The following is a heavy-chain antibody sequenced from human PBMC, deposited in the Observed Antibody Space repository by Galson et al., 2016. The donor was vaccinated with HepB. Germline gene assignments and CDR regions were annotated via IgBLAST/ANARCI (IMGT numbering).Heavy chain of an antibody. Sequence: SVKVSCKASGYTFSSHYMHWVRQAPGQGLEWMGIINPSGESTSYAQKFQGRVTMARDTSTSTVYMELSSLRSEDTAVYYCARDVLYDDVRSGLYKGYYYYYGMDVWGQGTKVTVSS. V-gene: IGHV1-46*01. CDR3: ARDVLYDDVRSGLYKGYYYYYGMDV. CDR2: INPSGEST. CDR1: GYTFSSHY. J-gene: IGHJ6*02. D-gene: IGHD3-3*01.